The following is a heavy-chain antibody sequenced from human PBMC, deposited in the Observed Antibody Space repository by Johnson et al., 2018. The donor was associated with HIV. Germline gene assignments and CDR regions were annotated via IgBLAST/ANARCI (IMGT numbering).Heavy chain of an antibody. D-gene: IGHD4-17*01. CDR3: ARVLGDDAYHI. V-gene: IGHV3-11*04. J-gene: IGHJ3*02. Sequence: QVQLVESGGGLVQPGGSLRLSCAASGFKFSDYQMSWIRQAPGKGLEWVSYISSGGRTIYYADSVKGRFTISRDNAKNSLYMQMNSLRVEDTAVYYCARVLGDDAYHIWGQGTMVTVSS. CDR2: ISSGGRTI. CDR1: GFKFSDYQ.